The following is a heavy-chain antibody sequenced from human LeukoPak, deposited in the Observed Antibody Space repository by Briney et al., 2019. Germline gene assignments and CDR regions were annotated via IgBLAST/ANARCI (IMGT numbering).Heavy chain of an antibody. Sequence: NPSETLSLTCAVYGGSFSGYYWTWIRQSPGRGLEWIGEVHYSGSATYNPSLKSRVTISVDTSINQFSLKMNSVTAADTAVYYCARGQWFRAFWSRGTPVTVSS. CDR1: GGSFSGYY. CDR2: VHYSGSA. J-gene: IGHJ4*02. CDR3: ARGQWFRAF. V-gene: IGHV4-34*01. D-gene: IGHD3-10*01.